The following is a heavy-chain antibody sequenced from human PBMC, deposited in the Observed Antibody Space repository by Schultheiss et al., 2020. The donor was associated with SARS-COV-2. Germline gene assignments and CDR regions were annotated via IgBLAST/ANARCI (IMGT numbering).Heavy chain of an antibody. J-gene: IGHJ4*02. D-gene: IGHD3-16*01. CDR1: GYTFTNYG. CDR2: ISAYNENT. CDR3: ARDKDYGYFDY. V-gene: IGHV1-18*01. Sequence: ASVKVSCKASGYTFTNYGISWVRQAPGQGLEWMGWISAYNENTNYAQKFQGRVTMTTDTSTNTAYMELRSLRSDDTAVYYCARDKDYGYFDYWGQGTPVTVSS.